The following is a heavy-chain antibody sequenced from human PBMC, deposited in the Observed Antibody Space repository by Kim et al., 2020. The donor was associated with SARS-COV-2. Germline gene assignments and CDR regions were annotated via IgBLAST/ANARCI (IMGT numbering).Heavy chain of an antibody. Sequence: GGSLRLSCAASGFTFSSYGMHWVRQAPGKGLEWVAVIWYDGSNKYYADSVKGRFTISRDNSKNTLYLQMNSLRAEDTAVYYCARDDGEQWLRGAFDIWGQGTMVTVSS. CDR3: ARDDGEQWLRGAFDI. J-gene: IGHJ3*02. CDR2: IWYDGSNK. V-gene: IGHV3-33*08. CDR1: GFTFSSYG. D-gene: IGHD5-12*01.